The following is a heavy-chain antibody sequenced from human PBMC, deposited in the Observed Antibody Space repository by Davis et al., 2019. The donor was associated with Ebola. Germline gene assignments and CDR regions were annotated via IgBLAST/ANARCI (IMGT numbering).Heavy chain of an antibody. Sequence: ASVKVSCKASGYTFIGYYMHWVRQAPGQGLEWMGWINPNSGGTNYAQKFQGRVTMTRDTSISTAYMELSRLRSDDTAVYYCARDYAPFWEAAAGDNWFDPWGQGTLVTVSS. CDR1: GYTFIGYY. D-gene: IGHD6-13*01. CDR3: ARDYAPFWEAAAGDNWFDP. V-gene: IGHV1-2*02. J-gene: IGHJ5*02. CDR2: INPNSGGT.